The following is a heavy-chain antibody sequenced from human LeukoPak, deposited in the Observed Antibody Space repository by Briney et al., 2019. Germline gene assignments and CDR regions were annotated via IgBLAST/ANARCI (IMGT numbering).Heavy chain of an antibody. V-gene: IGHV3-30*04. CDR1: GSTFSTYA. D-gene: IGHD2-15*01. J-gene: IGHJ4*02. CDR3: ARVVIVVESEYFDY. CDR2: ISYDGSNK. Sequence: GRSLRLSCAASGSTFSTYAMHWVRQAPGKGLEWVAVISYDGSNKYYADSVKGRFIISRDNAKNSLYLQMNSLRAEDTAVYYCARVVIVVESEYFDYWGQGTLVTVSS.